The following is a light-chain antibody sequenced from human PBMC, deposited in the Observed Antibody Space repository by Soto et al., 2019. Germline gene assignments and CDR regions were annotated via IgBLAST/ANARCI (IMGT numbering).Light chain of an antibody. J-gene: IGLJ1*01. V-gene: IGLV2-8*01. CDR2: EVN. Sequence: QSVLTLPPSASGSPGKSVTISCTGTSSDVGEYNYVSWYPQHPGKAPKLMIYEVNKRPSGVPDRFSGSKSGNTASLTVSGLQADDEADYYCSSYAGSRNVFGTWTTVTVL. CDR3: SSYAGSRNV. CDR1: SSDVGEYNY.